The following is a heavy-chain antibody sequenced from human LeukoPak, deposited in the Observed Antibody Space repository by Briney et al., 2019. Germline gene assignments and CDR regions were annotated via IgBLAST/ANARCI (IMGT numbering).Heavy chain of an antibody. D-gene: IGHD3-22*01. Sequence: ASVKVSCKVSGYTLTELSMHWVRQAPGQGLEWMGWISAYNGNTNYAQKLQGRVTMTTDTSTSTAYMELRSLRSDDTAVYYCARDEGYDSSGYYQLDYWGQGTLVTVSS. CDR1: GYTLTELS. J-gene: IGHJ4*02. CDR2: ISAYNGNT. V-gene: IGHV1-18*01. CDR3: ARDEGYDSSGYYQLDY.